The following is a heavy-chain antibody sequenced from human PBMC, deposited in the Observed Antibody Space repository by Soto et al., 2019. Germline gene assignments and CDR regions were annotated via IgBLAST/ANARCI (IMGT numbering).Heavy chain of an antibody. CDR1: GGTFSSYA. CDR2: IIPIFGTA. V-gene: IGHV1-69*06. CDR3: ALVVAAYYYYYCGMDV. D-gene: IGHD2-15*01. J-gene: IGHJ6*02. Sequence: ASVKVSCKASGGTFSSYAISWVRQAPGQGLEWMGGIIPIFGTANYAQKFQGRVTITADKSTSTAYMELSSLRSEDTAVYYCALVVAAYYYYYCGMDVWGQGTTVTVSS.